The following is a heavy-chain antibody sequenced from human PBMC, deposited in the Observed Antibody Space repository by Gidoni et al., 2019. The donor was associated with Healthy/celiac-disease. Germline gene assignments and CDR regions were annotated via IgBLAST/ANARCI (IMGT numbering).Heavy chain of an antibody. V-gene: IGHV3-21*01. CDR3: ARAYPLSGTSPNWFDP. D-gene: IGHD1-1*01. CDR1: GFTFSRYS. J-gene: IGHJ5*02. CDR2: ISSSSSYI. Sequence: EVQLVESGGGLVTPGGSLRLSWAASGFTFSRYSMNWVRQAPGKGLEWVSSISSSSSYIYYADSVKGRFTISRDNAKNSLYLQMNSLRAEDTAVYYCARAYPLSGTSPNWFDPWGQGTLVTVSS.